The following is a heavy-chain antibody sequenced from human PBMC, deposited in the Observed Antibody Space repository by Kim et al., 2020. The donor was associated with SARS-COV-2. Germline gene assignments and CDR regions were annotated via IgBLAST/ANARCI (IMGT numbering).Heavy chain of an antibody. CDR2: VSGGGGST. CDR3: AKRVSAAEGYFDN. J-gene: IGHJ4*02. Sequence: GGSLRLSCAASGFTFDDYAMHWVRQVPGKGLEWVSLVSGGGGSTKYVDSVKGRFTISRDNSKNSLYLEMNNLRTEDTALYYCAKRVSAAEGYFDNWGQGTLVTVSS. D-gene: IGHD6-13*01. CDR1: GFTFDDYA. V-gene: IGHV3-43*02.